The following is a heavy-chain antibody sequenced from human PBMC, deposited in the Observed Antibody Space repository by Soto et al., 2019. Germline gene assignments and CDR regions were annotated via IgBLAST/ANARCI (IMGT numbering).Heavy chain of an antibody. J-gene: IGHJ6*02. Sequence: QVQLQQSGPGLVKPSQTLSLTCAISGDSVSSNSAAWNWIRQSPSRGLEWLGRTYYRSKWYNDYAVSVKSRITIIPDTSKNQFSLQLNSVTPEDTAVYYCARDARVLLWFGEGQAWGGMDVWGQGTTVTVSS. CDR2: TYYRSKWYN. CDR1: GDSVSSNSAA. V-gene: IGHV6-1*01. CDR3: ARDARVLLWFGEGQAWGGMDV. D-gene: IGHD3-10*01.